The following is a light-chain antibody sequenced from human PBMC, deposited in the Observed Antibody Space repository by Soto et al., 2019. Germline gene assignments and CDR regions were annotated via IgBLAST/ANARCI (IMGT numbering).Light chain of an antibody. CDR1: QSISSY. V-gene: IGKV1-39*01. J-gene: IGKJ5*01. CDR3: QQRYSTPIT. CDR2: AAS. Sequence: DIQMTQSPSSLSSSLGDRVTITCRASQSISSYLNWYQQKPGKAPKLLIYAASSLQSGVPSRLSGIVSGTDGTITISSLKKEDGATYYCQQRYSTPITFGQGTRLENK.